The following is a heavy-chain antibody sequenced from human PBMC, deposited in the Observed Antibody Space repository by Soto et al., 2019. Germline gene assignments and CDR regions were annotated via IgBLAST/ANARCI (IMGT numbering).Heavy chain of an antibody. J-gene: IGHJ4*02. Sequence: GSLRLSCAASGFTFSSYWMSWVRQAPGKGLEWVANIKQDGSEKYYVDSVKGRFTISRDNAKNSQYLQMNSLRAEDTAVYYCARDSYNWNYFDYWGQGTLVTVSS. CDR3: ARDSYNWNYFDY. D-gene: IGHD1-20*01. V-gene: IGHV3-7*01. CDR2: IKQDGSEK. CDR1: GFTFSSYW.